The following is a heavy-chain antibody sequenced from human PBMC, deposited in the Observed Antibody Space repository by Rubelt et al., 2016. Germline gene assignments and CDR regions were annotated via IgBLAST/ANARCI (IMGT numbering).Heavy chain of an antibody. CDR1: GGSFSGYY. CDR2: INHSGRT. Sequence: QVQLQQWGAGLLKPSETLSLTCAVYGGSFSGYYWSWIRQPPGKGLEWIGEINHSGRTNYNPSLQSRVSISVDTSKNQFSLKLSSVTAADTAVYYCATGTIFGVVKDAFDIWGQGTMVTVSS. J-gene: IGHJ3*02. V-gene: IGHV4-34*01. CDR3: ATGTIFGVVKDAFDI. D-gene: IGHD3-3*01.